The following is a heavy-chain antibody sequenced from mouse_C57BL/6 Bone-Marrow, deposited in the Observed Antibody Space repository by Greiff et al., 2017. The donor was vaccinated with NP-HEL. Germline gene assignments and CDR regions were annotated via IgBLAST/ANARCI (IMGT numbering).Heavy chain of an antibody. CDR2: IYPGSGST. Sequence: VQVVESGAELVKPGASVKMSCKASGYTFTSYWITWVKQRPGQGLEWIGDIYPGSGSTNYNEKFKSKATLTVDTSSSTAYMQLSSLTSEDSAVYYCARRRWLLRFAYWGQGTLVTVSA. CDR3: ARRRWLLRFAY. V-gene: IGHV1-55*01. CDR1: GYTFTSYW. D-gene: IGHD2-3*01. J-gene: IGHJ3*01.